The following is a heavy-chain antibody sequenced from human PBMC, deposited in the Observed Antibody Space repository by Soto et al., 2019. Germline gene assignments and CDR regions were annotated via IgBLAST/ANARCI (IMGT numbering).Heavy chain of an antibody. CDR3: ARMWGSFYDYDYGMDF. J-gene: IGHJ6*02. D-gene: IGHD3-16*01. Sequence: TNSHPRSVSGGNIRSLSNYRSRKRKTPGKGLEWIGYIYYRGSTYYNPSLKSRVTISVDTSKNQFSLKLIPVTAADKAVYYCARMWGSFYDYDYGMDFLGQGTTVTGSS. V-gene: IGHV4-30-4*08. CDR2: IYYRGST. CDR1: GGNIRSLSNY.